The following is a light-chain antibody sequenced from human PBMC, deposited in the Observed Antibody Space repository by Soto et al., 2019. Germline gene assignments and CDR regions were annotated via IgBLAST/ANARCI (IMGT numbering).Light chain of an antibody. CDR1: QSVGSD. V-gene: IGKV3-15*01. J-gene: IGKJ1*01. Sequence: EIVVTQSPATLSVSPGERATLSCSASQSVGSDLAWYQHTPGQPPRLLIYGASTRATGIPGRFSGSGSGTEFTLTISSLQSEDFAVYFCQQYNNWPPWKFGQGTKV. CDR2: GAS. CDR3: QQYNNWPPWK.